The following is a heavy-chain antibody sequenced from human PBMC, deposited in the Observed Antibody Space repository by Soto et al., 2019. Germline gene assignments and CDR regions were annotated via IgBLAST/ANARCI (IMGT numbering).Heavy chain of an antibody. CDR1: GYSISSGYY. V-gene: IGHV4-38-2*02. Sequence: PSETLSLTCAVSGYSISSGYYWGWIRQPPGKGLEWIGTIYLSGTTYYNPSLKSRVTISVDTSKNQFSLKLSSVTAADTAVYYCAREGVDVLRFLAWLSDGGWYFGYCRQGTMVTISS. D-gene: IGHD3-3*01. CDR3: AREGVDVLRFLAWLSDGGWYFGY. J-gene: IGHJ4*02. CDR2: IYLSGTT.